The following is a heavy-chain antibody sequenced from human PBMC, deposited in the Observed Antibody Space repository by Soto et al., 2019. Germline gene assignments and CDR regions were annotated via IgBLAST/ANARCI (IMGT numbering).Heavy chain of an antibody. J-gene: IGHJ6*02. CDR2: ISAYNGKT. CDR1: GYTFTSYG. CDR3: AKDRLYGGRPPPYYYYGMDV. Sequence: ASVKVSCKASGYTFTSYGISWVRQAPGQGLEWMGWISAYNGKTNYAQNVQGRVTMTTDTSTRTAYMDLRSLRSDDTAVYYCAKDRLYGGRPPPYYYYGMDVWGQGTTVTVSS. V-gene: IGHV1-18*01. D-gene: IGHD3-10*01.